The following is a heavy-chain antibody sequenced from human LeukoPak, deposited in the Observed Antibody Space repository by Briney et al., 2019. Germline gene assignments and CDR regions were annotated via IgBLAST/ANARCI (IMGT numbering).Heavy chain of an antibody. Sequence: SETLSLTCTVSGGSISSYYWTWIRQPAGKGLXXXXRIHTSGSTNHNPSLKSRVTMSVDTSNNQFSLKLSSVTAADTAVYYCARETEVPGGRSWDFWGQGTLVTVSS. J-gene: IGHJ4*02. CDR2: IHTSGST. CDR1: GGSISSYY. V-gene: IGHV4-4*07. CDR3: ARETEVPGGRSWDF. D-gene: IGHD6-19*01.